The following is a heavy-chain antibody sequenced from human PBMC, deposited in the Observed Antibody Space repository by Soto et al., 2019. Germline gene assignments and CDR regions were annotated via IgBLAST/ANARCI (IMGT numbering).Heavy chain of an antibody. Sequence: PSETLSLTCAVYGGSISSYYWSWIRQPPGKGLEWIGYIYYSGSTNYNPSLKSRVTISVDTSKNQFSLKLSSVTAADTAVYYCARGFLEWSNSIYFDYWGQGTLVTVSS. CDR2: IYYSGST. V-gene: IGHV4-59*01. CDR3: ARGFLEWSNSIYFDY. CDR1: GGSISSYY. D-gene: IGHD3-3*01. J-gene: IGHJ4*02.